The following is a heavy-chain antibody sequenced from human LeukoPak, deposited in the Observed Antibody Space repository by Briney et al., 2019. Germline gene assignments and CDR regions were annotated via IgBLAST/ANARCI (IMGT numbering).Heavy chain of an antibody. Sequence: SETLSLTCTVSGGSISSYYWSWIRQPPGKGLEWIGYIYYSGSTNYNPSLKSRVTISVDTSKTQFSLKLSSVTAADTAVYYCARSPVDYYDSSGYYSAYCYMDVWGKGTTVTISS. D-gene: IGHD3-22*01. CDR3: ARSPVDYYDSSGYYSAYCYMDV. CDR2: IYYSGST. J-gene: IGHJ6*03. V-gene: IGHV4-59*08. CDR1: GGSISSYY.